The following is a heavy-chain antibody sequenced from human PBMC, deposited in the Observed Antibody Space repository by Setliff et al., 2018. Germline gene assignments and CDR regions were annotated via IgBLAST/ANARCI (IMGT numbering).Heavy chain of an antibody. Sequence: ASVKVSCKASGYTFTSYYMHWVRQAPGQGLEWMGWISTYNGKTDYAQNLQGRVTMTIDTSTSTAYMELRSLRSDDTAVYYCARYNVLATAHDFWGRGILVTVSS. CDR1: GYTFTSYY. D-gene: IGHD2-8*02. V-gene: IGHV1-18*04. CDR3: ARYNVLATAHDF. CDR2: ISTYNGKT. J-gene: IGHJ4*02.